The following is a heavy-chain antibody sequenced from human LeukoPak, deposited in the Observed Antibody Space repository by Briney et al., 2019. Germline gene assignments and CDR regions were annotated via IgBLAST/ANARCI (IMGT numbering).Heavy chain of an antibody. V-gene: IGHV3-64D*06. D-gene: IGHD2-2*01. CDR1: GVTLSPYG. J-gene: IGHJ4*02. Sequence: GGSLRLSCAASGVTLSPYGMHWVRQAPGKGLEHVSGISNNGDRTYYADSVKGRFTISRDNSKNTLYLQMSSLRAEDTAVYYCVKGACSTTSCHLDYWGQGTLVTVSS. CDR3: VKGACSTTSCHLDY. CDR2: ISNNGDRT.